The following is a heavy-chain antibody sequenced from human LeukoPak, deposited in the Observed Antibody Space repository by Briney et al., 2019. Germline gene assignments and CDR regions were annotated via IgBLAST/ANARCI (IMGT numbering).Heavy chain of an antibody. CDR3: ARRARGIREQYYDFWSGYYRGYYFGY. J-gene: IGHJ4*02. V-gene: IGHV4-30-2*01. CDR2: ISHSGTT. CDR1: GGSISSGVNY. D-gene: IGHD3-3*01. Sequence: SETLSLTCTVSGGSISSGVNYWTWIRQPPGKGLEWIGYISHSGTTFYTSSLKSRVTISVDRSKSQFSLKLSSVTAADTAVYYCARRARGIREQYYDFWSGYYRGYYFGYWGQGTLVTVSS.